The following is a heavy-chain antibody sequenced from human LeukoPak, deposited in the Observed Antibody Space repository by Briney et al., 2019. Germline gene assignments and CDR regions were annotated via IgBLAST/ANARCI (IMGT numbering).Heavy chain of an antibody. CDR1: GYTFTSYD. V-gene: IGHV1-8*01. CDR2: MNPNSGNT. D-gene: IGHD5-18*01. CDR3: ARGLGRTTMVTRGGVRFDY. Sequence: ASVKVSCKASGYTFTSYDINWVRQATGQGLEWMGWMNPNSGNTGSAQKFQGRVTMTRNTSITTADREVSSLRSEDTAVYYCARGLGRTTMVTRGGVRFDYWGQGTLVIVSS. J-gene: IGHJ4*02.